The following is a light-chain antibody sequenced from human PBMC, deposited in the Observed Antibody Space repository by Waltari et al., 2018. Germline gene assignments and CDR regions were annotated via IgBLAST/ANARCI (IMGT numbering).Light chain of an antibody. CDR2: NGN. V-gene: IGLV2-11*01. Sequence: QSALTQPRSVSGSPGQSVPISCTGTSSDVGAYNYVSWYQQHPGKAPKLIIYNGNKWPSGVPDRFSGSKSGNTASLTISGLQAEDEADYYCCSYAGTYYLFGTGTKVTVL. CDR1: SSDVGAYNY. CDR3: CSYAGTYYL. J-gene: IGLJ1*01.